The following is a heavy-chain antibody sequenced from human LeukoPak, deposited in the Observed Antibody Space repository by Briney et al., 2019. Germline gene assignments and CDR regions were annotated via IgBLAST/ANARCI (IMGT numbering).Heavy chain of an antibody. CDR1: GFTFDDYA. V-gene: IGHV3-9*01. D-gene: IGHD3-10*01. CDR2: ISWNSGSI. Sequence: GGSLRLSCAASGFTFDDYAMHWVRQAPGKGLEWVSGISWNSGSIGYADSVKGRFTISRDNAKNSLYLQMNSLRAEGTALYYCAKSKGLLWFGESLYYYYGMDVWGPGTTVTASS. J-gene: IGHJ6*02. CDR3: AKSKGLLWFGESLYYYYGMDV.